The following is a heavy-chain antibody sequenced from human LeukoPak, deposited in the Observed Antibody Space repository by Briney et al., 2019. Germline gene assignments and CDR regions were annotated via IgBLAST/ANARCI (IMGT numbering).Heavy chain of an antibody. CDR2: ISSSSSNI. V-gene: IGHV3-21*01. J-gene: IGHJ4*02. D-gene: IGHD6-13*01. CDR1: GFTFSSYS. Sequence: EPGGSLRLSCAASGFTFSSYSMNWVRQAPGKGLEWVSSISSSSSNINYADSVKGRFTISRDNAKNALYLQMNSLRVEDTAVYYCARAGPSSSWHQFDYWGQGTLVTVSS. CDR3: ARAGPSSSWHQFDY.